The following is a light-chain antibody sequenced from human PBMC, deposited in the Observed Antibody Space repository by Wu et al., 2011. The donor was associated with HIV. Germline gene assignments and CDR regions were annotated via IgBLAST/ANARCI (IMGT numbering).Light chain of an antibody. V-gene: IGKV3-20*01. Sequence: RASQSVSSRYLAWYQQKPWPGSQAPHLCASSRATGIPDRFSGSGSGTDFTLTISRLEPEDFAVYYCQQYGTSPHTFGQGTKVEIK. J-gene: IGKJ1*01. CDR1: QSVSSRY. CDR3: QQYGTSPHT. CDR2: AS.